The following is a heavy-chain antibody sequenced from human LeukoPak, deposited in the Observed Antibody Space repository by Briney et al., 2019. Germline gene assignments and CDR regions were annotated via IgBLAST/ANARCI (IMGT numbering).Heavy chain of an antibody. CDR3: AKGHTGYFFTIDY. Sequence: GGSLRLSCAASGFTFSTYGMGWVRQAPGEGPEWVAAISTNGHNAYYPDSVKGRFTISRDNSENTLYLQMNTLRAEDTAVYYCAKGHTGYFFTIDYWGQGTLVTVSS. V-gene: IGHV3-23*01. CDR2: ISTNGHNA. CDR1: GFTFSTYG. J-gene: IGHJ4*02. D-gene: IGHD5-18*01.